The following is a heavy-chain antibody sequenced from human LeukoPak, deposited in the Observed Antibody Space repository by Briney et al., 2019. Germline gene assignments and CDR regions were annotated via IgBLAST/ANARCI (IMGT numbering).Heavy chain of an antibody. CDR1: GFTFSSCG. V-gene: IGHV3-30*18. CDR2: ISYDGSNK. Sequence: PGGSLRLSCAASGFTFSSCGMHWVRQAPGKGLEWVAVISYDGSNKYYADSVKGRFTISRDNSKNTLYLQMNSLRAEDTAVYYCAKGDGSYYYYYGMDVWGQGTTVTVSS. CDR3: AKGDGSYYYYYGMDV. D-gene: IGHD1-26*01. J-gene: IGHJ6*02.